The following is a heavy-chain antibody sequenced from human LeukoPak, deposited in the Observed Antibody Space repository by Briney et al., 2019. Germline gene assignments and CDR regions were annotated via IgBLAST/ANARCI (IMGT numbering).Heavy chain of an antibody. CDR1: GYTFTSYY. CDR2: INSGDGGT. J-gene: IGHJ4*02. V-gene: IGHV1-46*01. Sequence: ASVTVSCKASGYTFTSYYIHWVRQAPGQGLEWMGAINSGDGGTTLPQKFQGRVTLTRDTSTSTLYMELSSLGSEDTAIYYCAREWGPGSSWYFDFWGQGTLVTVSS. D-gene: IGHD3-10*01. CDR3: AREWGPGSSWYFDF.